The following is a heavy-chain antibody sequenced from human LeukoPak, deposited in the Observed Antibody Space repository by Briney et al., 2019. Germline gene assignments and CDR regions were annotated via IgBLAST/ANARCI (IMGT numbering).Heavy chain of an antibody. CDR3: AKVTHSTMVPGYAFDI. CDR1: GFTFDDYA. CDR2: ISWNSGKI. J-gene: IGHJ3*02. V-gene: IGHV3-9*01. D-gene: IGHD2-8*01. Sequence: GGSLRLSCAASGFTFDDYAIHWVQQAPGKGLEWVSGISWNSGKIVYADSVKGRFTISRDNAKNSVYLQMDSLRVEDTALYYCAKVTHSTMVPGYAFDIWGQGTMVTVSS.